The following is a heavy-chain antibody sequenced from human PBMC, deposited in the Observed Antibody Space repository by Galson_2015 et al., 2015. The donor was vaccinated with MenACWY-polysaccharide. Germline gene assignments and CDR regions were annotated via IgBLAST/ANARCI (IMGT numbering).Heavy chain of an antibody. Sequence: SLRLSCAASGFTFSTYAMHWVRQAPGKGLEWVAFISYDGSNTYYADSVKGRFTISRDNSKSTLYLQMNSLRGEDTAVYYCARSYCDRTTCYGIDVWGQGTSVTVSS. D-gene: IGHD2-2*01. CDR3: ARSYCDRTTCYGIDV. V-gene: IGHV3-30*03. CDR2: ISYDGSNT. CDR1: GFTFSTYA. J-gene: IGHJ6*02.